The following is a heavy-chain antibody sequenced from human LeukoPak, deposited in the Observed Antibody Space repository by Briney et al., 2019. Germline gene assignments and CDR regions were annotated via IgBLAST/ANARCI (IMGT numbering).Heavy chain of an antibody. D-gene: IGHD6-13*01. CDR1: GFTFSSYA. CDR3: AKVLTYIAAADLYYFDY. CDR2: ISGSGGST. V-gene: IGHV3-23*01. J-gene: IGHJ4*02. Sequence: GGSLRLSCAASGFTFSSYAMSWVRQAPGKGLEWVSAISGSGGSTYYADSVKGRFTISRDNSKNTLYLQMNSLRAEDTAVYYCAKVLTYIAAADLYYFDYWGQGTLVTVSS.